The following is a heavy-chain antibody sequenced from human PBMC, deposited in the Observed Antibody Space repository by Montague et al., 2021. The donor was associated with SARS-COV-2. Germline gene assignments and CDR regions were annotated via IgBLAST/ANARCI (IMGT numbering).Heavy chain of an antibody. CDR2: IYYWGST. V-gene: IGHV4-59*01. CDR3: AREGLNNWFDP. CDR1: NGSISSYY. J-gene: IGHJ5*02. Sequence: SETLSLTCTVSNGSISSYYWSWVRQPPGKRLEWIGYIYYWGSTNYNPSLESRVTMSVDTAKNQFSLKLTSVTAADTAVYFCAREGLNNWFDPWGQGTQVIVSS.